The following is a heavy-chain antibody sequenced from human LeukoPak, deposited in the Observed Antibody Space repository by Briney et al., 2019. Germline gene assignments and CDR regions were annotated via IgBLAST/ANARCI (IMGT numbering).Heavy chain of an antibody. D-gene: IGHD2-15*01. J-gene: IGHJ1*01. CDR1: GGTFRSYA. CDR3: AREGYCSGGSCYSEYFQH. CDR2: IIPIFGTA. V-gene: IGHV1-69*01. Sequence: ASVKVSCKASGGTFRSYAISWVRQAPGQGLEWMGGIIPIFGTANYAQKFQGRVTITADESTSTAYMELSSLRSEDTAVYYCAREGYCSGGSCYSEYFQHWGQGTLVTVSS.